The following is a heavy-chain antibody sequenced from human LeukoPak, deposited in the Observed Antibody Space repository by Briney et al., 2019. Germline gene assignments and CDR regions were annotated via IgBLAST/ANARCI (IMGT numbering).Heavy chain of an antibody. J-gene: IGHJ6*01. D-gene: IGHD5-18*01. CDR1: GFTFSSYA. CDR2: ISGSGGRT. CDR3: AKDNHEDTAMVKDYGMDV. Sequence: PGGSLRLAFSASGFTFSSYAISWVRQAPGKGLGLVSAISGSGGRTYYADSVKGRFTLSRDNSKNTLYLKMNSLRAEDTAVYYCAKDNHEDTAMVKDYGMDVWGEGTTVTASS. V-gene: IGHV3-23*01.